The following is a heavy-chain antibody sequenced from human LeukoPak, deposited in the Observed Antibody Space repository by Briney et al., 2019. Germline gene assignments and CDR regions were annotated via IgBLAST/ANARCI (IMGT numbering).Heavy chain of an antibody. CDR2: ISGSGGST. V-gene: IGHV3-23*01. Sequence: LAGGSLRLSCAGSGFPFSSHGVNWVRQAPGKGLEWVSAISGSGGSTYYADSVKGRFTISRDNSKNTLYLQMNSLRAEDTAVYYCAKAIAQVGGPTYYYYYMDVWGKGTTVTISS. CDR1: GFPFSSHG. D-gene: IGHD3-10*01. CDR3: AKAIAQVGGPTYYYYYMDV. J-gene: IGHJ6*03.